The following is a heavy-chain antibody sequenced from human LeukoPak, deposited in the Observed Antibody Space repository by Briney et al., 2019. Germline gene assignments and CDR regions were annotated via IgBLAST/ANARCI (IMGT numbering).Heavy chain of an antibody. Sequence: SETLSLTCTVSGGSISSYYWSCIRQPPGKGLEWIGYIYYSGSTNYNPSLKSRVTISVDTSKNQFSLKLSSVTAADTAVYYCARLKGYCSGGSCLPDYWGQGTLVTVSS. V-gene: IGHV4-59*08. J-gene: IGHJ4*02. CDR3: ARLKGYCSGGSCLPDY. CDR1: GGSISSYY. CDR2: IYYSGST. D-gene: IGHD2-15*01.